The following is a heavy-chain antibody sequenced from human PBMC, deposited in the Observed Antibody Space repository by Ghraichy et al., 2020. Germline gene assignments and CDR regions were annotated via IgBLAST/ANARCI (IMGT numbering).Heavy chain of an antibody. CDR2: INHSGST. Sequence: SETLSLTCAVYGGSFSDYYWSWIRQPPGKGLEWIGEINHSGSTNYNPSLKSRVTISVDTSKNQFSLKLSSVTAADTAVYYCARDSYHRIAVAGPVDSWGQGTLVTVSS. J-gene: IGHJ4*02. V-gene: IGHV4-34*01. D-gene: IGHD6-19*01. CDR3: ARDSYHRIAVAGPVDS. CDR1: GGSFSDYY.